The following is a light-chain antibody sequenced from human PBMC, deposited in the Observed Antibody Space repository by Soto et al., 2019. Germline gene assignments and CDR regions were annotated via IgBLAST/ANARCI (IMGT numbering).Light chain of an antibody. V-gene: IGKV2-28*01. J-gene: IGKJ1*01. CDR3: MQALQTRWT. Sequence: DIVMTQSPLSLPVTPGEPASISCRSSQSLLHSNGYNYLDWYLQKPGQSPQLLTYLGSNPDSGVPDRFSGSGSGTDFTLKISRVEAEDVGVYYGMQALQTRWTFGQGIKVEIK. CDR1: QSLLHSNGYNY. CDR2: LGS.